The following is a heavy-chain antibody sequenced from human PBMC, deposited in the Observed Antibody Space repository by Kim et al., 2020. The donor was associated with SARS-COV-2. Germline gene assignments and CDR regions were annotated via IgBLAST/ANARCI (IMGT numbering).Heavy chain of an antibody. CDR2: ISGSGGST. J-gene: IGHJ4*02. Sequence: GGSLRLSCAASAFTFSSYAMSWVRQAPGKGLEWVSGISGSGGSTYYADSVKGRFIISRDNSKNMLYLQMNSLRAEDTAVYYCAKASTIVLMVYARYWGQGTLVTVSS. D-gene: IGHD2-8*01. CDR1: AFTFSSYA. CDR3: AKASTIVLMVYARY. V-gene: IGHV3-23*01.